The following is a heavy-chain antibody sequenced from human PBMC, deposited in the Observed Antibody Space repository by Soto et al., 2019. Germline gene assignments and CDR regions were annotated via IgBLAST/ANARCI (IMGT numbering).Heavy chain of an antibody. V-gene: IGHV4-4*02. CDR2: IYHSGSP. CDR3: ARKPDVATAKVGGGYVFDV. Sequence: QVQLQESGPGLVKPSGTLSLTCAASSGSIFTTNWWSWVRQSPGRGLQWIGDIYHSGSPKYNPSLKSRVIISIYKSKDRFFLNLTSVTAADTAVYYCARKPDVATAKVGGGYVFDVWGQGTMVTVSS. D-gene: IGHD3-16*01. J-gene: IGHJ3*01. CDR1: SGSIFTTNW.